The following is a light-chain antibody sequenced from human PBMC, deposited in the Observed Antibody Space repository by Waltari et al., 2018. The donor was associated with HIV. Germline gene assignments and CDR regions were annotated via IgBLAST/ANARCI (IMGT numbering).Light chain of an antibody. CDR1: QSVGTS. CDR3: QQANNFPHT. V-gene: IGKV1-12*01. J-gene: IGKJ2*01. CDR2: EAS. Sequence: TQITQSPSSVSASVGDRVTITCRASQSVGTSVAWYQQKPDRTPKLLIFEASRLQTGVPSRFGGSGSGTKFTLTITSLQPQDLATYFCQQANNFPHTFGQGT.